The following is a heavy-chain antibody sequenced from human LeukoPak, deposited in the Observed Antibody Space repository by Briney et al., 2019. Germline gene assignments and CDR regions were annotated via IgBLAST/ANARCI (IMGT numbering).Heavy chain of an antibody. D-gene: IGHD2-2*01. J-gene: IGHJ4*02. CDR1: GFTFSSFA. CDR2: ISASGDST. Sequence: GGSLRLSCAASGFTFSSFAMTWVRQAPGKGLGWVSGISASGDSTFYGDSVKGRFTISGDNSKNTLYLQMSSLRAEDTAVYYCAKGRGCSTTSCPTRMDYWGQGTLVTVSS. CDR3: AKGRGCSTTSCPTRMDY. V-gene: IGHV3-23*01.